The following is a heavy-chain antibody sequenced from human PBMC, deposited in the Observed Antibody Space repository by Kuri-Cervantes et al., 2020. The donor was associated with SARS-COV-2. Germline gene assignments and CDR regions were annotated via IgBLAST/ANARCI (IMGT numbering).Heavy chain of an antibody. J-gene: IGHJ4*02. V-gene: IGHV4-38-2*01. CDR2: IYHSGST. CDR1: GYSISSGYY. CDR3: GKVSWLQLWRRYSDS. Sequence: SETLSLTCAVSGYSISSGYYWGWIRQPPGKGLEWIGSIYHSGSTYYIPSLKSRVTISVDTSKNQFSLKLSSVTAADTAVYYCGKVSWLQLWRRYSDSWGQGTLVTVSS. D-gene: IGHD5-24*01.